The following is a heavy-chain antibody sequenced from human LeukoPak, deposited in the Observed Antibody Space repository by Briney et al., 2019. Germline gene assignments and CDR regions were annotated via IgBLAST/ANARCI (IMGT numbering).Heavy chain of an antibody. CDR2: IYYSGST. CDR1: GGSISSGDYY. V-gene: IGHV4-30-4*01. J-gene: IGHJ3*02. D-gene: IGHD4-17*01. Sequence: SETLSLTCTVSGGSISSGDYYWSWIRQPPGKGLEWIGYIYYSGSTYYNPSLKSRVTISVDTSKNQLSLKLSSVTAADTAVYYCAGMRTTVIGAFDIWGQGTMVTVSS. CDR3: AGMRTTVIGAFDI.